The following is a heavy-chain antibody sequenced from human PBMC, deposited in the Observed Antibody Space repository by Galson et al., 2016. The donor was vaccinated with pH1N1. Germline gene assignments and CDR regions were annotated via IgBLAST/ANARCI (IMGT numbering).Heavy chain of an antibody. CDR3: ARQWFGELLYYYKQGMDV. CDR2: INPKNGDT. CDR1: GYTFTGSY. J-gene: IGHJ6*02. Sequence: SVKVSCKASGYTFTGSYSHWVRQAPGQGLEWMGSINPKNGDTSYAEKFQYRVTMTSDTSITTGYMELRRLRSDDTALYYCARQWFGELLYYYKQGMDVWGQGTTVTVSS. V-gene: IGHV1-2*02. D-gene: IGHD3-10*01.